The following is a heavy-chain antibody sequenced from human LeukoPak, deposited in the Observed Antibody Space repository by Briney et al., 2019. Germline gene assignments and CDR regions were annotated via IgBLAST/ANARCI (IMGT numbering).Heavy chain of an antibody. CDR3: ARRCYPSHCFDY. Sequence: PGGSLRLSCAASGFTFDDYGMSWVRQAPGKGLEWVSGISWNGGSTDYADSVKGRFTISRDNAKNSLYLQMNSLRAEDTALYYCARRCYPSHCFDYWGQGTLVTVSS. J-gene: IGHJ4*02. V-gene: IGHV3-20*04. CDR1: GFTFDDYG. CDR2: ISWNGGST. D-gene: IGHD2-15*01.